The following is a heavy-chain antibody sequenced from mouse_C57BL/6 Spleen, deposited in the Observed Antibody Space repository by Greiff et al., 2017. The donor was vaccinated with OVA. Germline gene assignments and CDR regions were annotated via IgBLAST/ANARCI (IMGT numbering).Heavy chain of an antibody. CDR2: INPSNGGT. CDR1: GYTFTSYW. D-gene: IGHD2-1*01. Sequence: QVQLQQPGTELVKPGASVKLSCKASGYTFTSYWMHWVKQRPGQGLEWIGNINPSNGGTNYNEKFKSNATLTVDKSSSTAYMQLSSLTAEDAAVYYCARSVYYGNYEGFAYWGQGTLVTVSA. J-gene: IGHJ3*01. CDR3: ARSVYYGNYEGFAY. V-gene: IGHV1-53*01.